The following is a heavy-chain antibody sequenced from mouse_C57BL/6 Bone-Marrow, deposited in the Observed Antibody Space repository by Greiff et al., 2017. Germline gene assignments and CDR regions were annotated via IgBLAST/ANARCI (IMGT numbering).Heavy chain of an antibody. Sequence: VQGVESGAELVRPGASVKLSCKASGYTFTDYYINWVKQRPGQGLEWIARIYPGSGNTYYNEKFKGKATLTAEKSSSTAYMQLSSLTSEDSAVYFCARGGGISFAYWGQGTLVTVSA. J-gene: IGHJ3*01. CDR3: ARGGGISFAY. CDR1: GYTFTDYY. CDR2: IYPGSGNT. V-gene: IGHV1-76*01.